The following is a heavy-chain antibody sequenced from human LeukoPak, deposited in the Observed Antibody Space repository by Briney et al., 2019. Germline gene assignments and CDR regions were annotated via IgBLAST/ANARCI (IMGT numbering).Heavy chain of an antibody. J-gene: IGHJ4*02. V-gene: IGHV3-23*01. D-gene: IGHD2-15*01. Sequence: PGGSLRLSCAASGFTFNSYVMSWVRQAPGKGLEWVSAINDGGGNTYYADSVKGRFTISRDNSKNMVYLQMNSLRADDTAVYYCAKSVVVITFRFDDWGQGALVTVSS. CDR1: GFTFNSYV. CDR3: AKSVVVITFRFDD. CDR2: INDGGGNT.